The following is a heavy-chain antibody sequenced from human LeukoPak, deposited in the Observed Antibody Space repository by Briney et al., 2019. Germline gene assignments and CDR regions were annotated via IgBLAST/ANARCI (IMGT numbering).Heavy chain of an antibody. CDR2: IKQDGSEK. Sequence: GGSLRLSCAGSGWSVSRAWMIWVRQPPGKGPEWVASIKQDGSEKSYVDSVKGRFTISRDNANTSLYRQMNTLRAEDTAVYYCAKEGYWGQGTLVTVSS. J-gene: IGHJ4*02. V-gene: IGHV3-7*01. CDR3: AKEGY. CDR1: GWSVSRAW.